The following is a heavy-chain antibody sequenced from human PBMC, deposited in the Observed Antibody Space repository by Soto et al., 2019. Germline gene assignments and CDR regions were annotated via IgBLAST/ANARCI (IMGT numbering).Heavy chain of an antibody. CDR1: GFTFSSYA. V-gene: IGHV3-23*01. Sequence: EVQLLESGGGLVQPEGSLRLSCAASGFTFSSYAMTWVRQASGKGLEWVSSISGGGTNTHYAESVRGRFTISRDNSKDTLYLQMNSLRAEDTAVYYCAKGLRTADDYWGQGTLVTVSS. J-gene: IGHJ4*02. CDR2: ISGGGTNT. CDR3: AKGLRTADDY. D-gene: IGHD5-18*01.